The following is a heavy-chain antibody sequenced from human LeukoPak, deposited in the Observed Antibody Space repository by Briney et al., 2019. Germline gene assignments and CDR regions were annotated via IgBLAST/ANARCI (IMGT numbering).Heavy chain of an antibody. V-gene: IGHV3-53*01. CDR3: ARERYYYDSSGYNWFDP. D-gene: IGHD3-22*01. J-gene: IGHJ5*02. Sequence: GGSLRLSCAASGFTVSSNYMSWVRQAPGKGLEWVSVIYSGGSTYYADSVKGRFTISRDNSKNTLYLQMNSLRAEDTAVYYCARERYYYDSSGYNWFDPWGQGTLVTVSS. CDR1: GFTVSSNY. CDR2: IYSGGST.